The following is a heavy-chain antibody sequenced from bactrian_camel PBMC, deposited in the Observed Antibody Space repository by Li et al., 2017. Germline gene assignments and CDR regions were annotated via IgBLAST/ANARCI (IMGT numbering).Heavy chain of an antibody. J-gene: IGHJ4*01. Sequence: HVQLVESGGGLAQPGGSLRLSCAVSGLPFADAYVTWVRQAPGKGLEWVSSIYSDARDTYYSDSVKGRFTISRDNAKNTVSLQMNSLKFEDTALYFCAWVRAWPSYESQFGGQGTQVTVS. CDR2: IYSDARDT. V-gene: IGHV3-2*01. CDR1: GLPFADAY. CDR3: AWVRAWPSYESQF. D-gene: IGHD3*01.